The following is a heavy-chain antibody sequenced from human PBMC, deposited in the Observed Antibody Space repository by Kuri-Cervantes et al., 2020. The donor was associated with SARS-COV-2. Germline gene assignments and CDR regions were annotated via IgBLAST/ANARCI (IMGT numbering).Heavy chain of an antibody. Sequence: LRLSCAVSGVAVTGGTYYWAWIRQPAGKGLERIGHFDISGSPTYNPSLKNRVTISLDASNTQVSLRLSSATAADTAVYYCGKVSWLQLWHRYSDSWGQGTLVTVSS. D-gene: IGHD1-1*01. CDR2: FDISGSP. J-gene: IGHJ4*02. V-gene: IGHV4-61*09. CDR1: GVAVTGGTYY. CDR3: GKVSWLQLWHRYSDS.